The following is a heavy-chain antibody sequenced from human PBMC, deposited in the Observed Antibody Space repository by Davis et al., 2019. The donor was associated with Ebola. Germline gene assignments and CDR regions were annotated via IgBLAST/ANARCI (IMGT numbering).Heavy chain of an antibody. CDR1: GFTFSSYG. CDR2: ISYDGSNK. V-gene: IGHV3-30*12. D-gene: IGHD3-3*01. J-gene: IGHJ6*02. Sequence: PGGSLRLSCAASGFTFSSYGMHWVRQAPGKGLEWVAVISYDGSNKYYADSVKGRFTISRDNSKNTLYLQMNSLRAEDTAVYYCARDLTIFGVVIPYYYYGMDVWGQGTTVTVSS. CDR3: ARDLTIFGVVIPYYYYGMDV.